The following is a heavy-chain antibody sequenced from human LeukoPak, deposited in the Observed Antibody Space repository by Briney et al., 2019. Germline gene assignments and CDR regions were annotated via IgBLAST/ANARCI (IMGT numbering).Heavy chain of an antibody. J-gene: IGHJ4*02. Sequence: GGSLRLSCAASGFTFSSYSMNWVRQAPGKGLEWVSSISSSSSYIYYADSVKGRFTISRDNAKNSLYLQMNSLRAEDTAVYYCAVLYCSSTSCHFDYWGQGTLVTVSS. D-gene: IGHD2-2*01. V-gene: IGHV3-21*01. CDR2: ISSSSSYI. CDR3: AVLYCSSTSCHFDY. CDR1: GFTFSSYS.